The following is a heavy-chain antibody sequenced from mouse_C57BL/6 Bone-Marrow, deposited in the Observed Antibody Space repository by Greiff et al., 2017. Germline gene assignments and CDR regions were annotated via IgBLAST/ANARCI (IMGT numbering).Heavy chain of an antibody. D-gene: IGHD1-1*01. V-gene: IGHV5-6*01. Sequence: QLQQSGGDLVKPGGSLKLSCAASGFTFSSYGMSWVRQTPDKRLEWVATISSGGSYTYYPDSVKGRFTISRDNAKNTLYLQMSSLKSEDTAMYYCASQYYYGKHWYFDVWGTGTTVTVSS. J-gene: IGHJ1*03. CDR2: ISSGGSYT. CDR3: ASQYYYGKHWYFDV. CDR1: GFTFSSYG.